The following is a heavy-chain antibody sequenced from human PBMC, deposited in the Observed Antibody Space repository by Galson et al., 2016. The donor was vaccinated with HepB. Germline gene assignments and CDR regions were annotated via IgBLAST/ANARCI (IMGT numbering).Heavy chain of an antibody. D-gene: IGHD3-10*01. Sequence: SLRLSCAASAFTFSTYGMHWVRQAPGKGLEWVAVISYDGSKKYYADSVKGRFTISRDNSKNTLYLQMNSLRTEDTAVYYCAKDSYYYGSGSYYFDYWGQGTLVTVSS. CDR1: AFTFSTYG. J-gene: IGHJ4*02. CDR2: ISYDGSKK. CDR3: AKDSYYYGSGSYYFDY. V-gene: IGHV3-30*18.